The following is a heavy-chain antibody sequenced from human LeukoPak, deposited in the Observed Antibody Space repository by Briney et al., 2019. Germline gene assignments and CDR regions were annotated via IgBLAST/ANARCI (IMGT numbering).Heavy chain of an antibody. Sequence: GGSLRLSCAASGFTFSSYWMTWVRQAPGKGLEWVANTKEDGSEKYYVDFVKGRFTIFRDNAKNSLYLQMNSLRAEDMAVYYCARDNRRTLAFDIWGQGTMVTVSS. D-gene: IGHD1-14*01. J-gene: IGHJ3*02. CDR1: GFTFSSYW. CDR2: TKEDGSEK. CDR3: ARDNRRTLAFDI. V-gene: IGHV3-7*01.